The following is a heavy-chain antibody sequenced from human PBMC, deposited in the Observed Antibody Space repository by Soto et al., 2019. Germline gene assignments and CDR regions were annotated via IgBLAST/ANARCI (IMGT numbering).Heavy chain of an antibody. D-gene: IGHD3-9*01. CDR1: GFTVSSSA. J-gene: IGHJ4*02. V-gene: IGHV3-23*01. Sequence: EVQLLESGGGLVQPGGSLRLSCVISGFTVSSSAMTWVRQAPGKGLEWVSTLSAGGSTYFAASVKGRFTISRNSSANTLYLQMGSLKAEDTAVYYCAKDRGSGGIVTGTPDSWGPGTLVTGSS. CDR2: LSAGGST. CDR3: AKDRGSGGIVTGTPDS.